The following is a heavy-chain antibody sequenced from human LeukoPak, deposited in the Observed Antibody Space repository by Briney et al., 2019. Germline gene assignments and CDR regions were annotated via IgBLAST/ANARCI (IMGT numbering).Heavy chain of an antibody. J-gene: IGHJ4*02. V-gene: IGHV3-48*02. CDR1: GFSFSSYS. Sequence: AGGSLRLSCAASGFSFSSYSMNWVRQAPGKGLEWVSYISRSSNIIYYADSVKGRFTFSRDNAKNSLFLQMNSLRDEDTAVYYCASHEYYFDYWGQGTLVTVSS. CDR2: ISRSSNII. CDR3: ASHEYYFDY.